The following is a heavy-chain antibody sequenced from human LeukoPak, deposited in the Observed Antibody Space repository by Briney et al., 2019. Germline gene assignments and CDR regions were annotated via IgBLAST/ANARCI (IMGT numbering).Heavy chain of an antibody. CDR1: GGSISSGSYY. Sequence: SETLSLTCTVSGGSISSGSYYWSWIRQPAGKGLEWIGRIYTSGSTNYNPSLKSRVTISVDTSKNQFSLKLSSVTAADTAVYYCARYNDYSNDWGQGTLVTVSS. CDR2: IYTSGST. V-gene: IGHV4-61*02. CDR3: ARYNDYSND. D-gene: IGHD4-11*01. J-gene: IGHJ4*02.